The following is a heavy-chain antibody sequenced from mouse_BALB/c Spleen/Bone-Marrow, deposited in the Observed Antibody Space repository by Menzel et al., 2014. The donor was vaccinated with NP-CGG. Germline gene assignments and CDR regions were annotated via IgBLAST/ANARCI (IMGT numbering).Heavy chain of an antibody. V-gene: IGHV1-69*02. Sequence: QVQLQQSGAELVKPGAPVKLSCKASGYTFTSYWMNWVKQRPGRGLEWIGRIDPSDSETHYNQKFKDKATLTVDKSSSTAYIRLSSLTSEDSAVYYCARNWVYFDYWGQGTTLTVSS. CDR3: ARNWVYFDY. CDR2: IDPSDSET. J-gene: IGHJ2*01. D-gene: IGHD4-1*01. CDR1: GYTFTSYW.